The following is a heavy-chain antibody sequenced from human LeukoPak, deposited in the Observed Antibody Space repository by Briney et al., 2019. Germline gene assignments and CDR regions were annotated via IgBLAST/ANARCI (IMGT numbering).Heavy chain of an antibody. V-gene: IGHV3-23*01. CDR1: GFTFYNYA. Sequence: PGGSLRLSCAASGFTFYNYAMSWVRQAPGKGLEWVSTIGGSGGSTYYADSVKGRFTVSRDNSKNTLYLQMNSLRAEDTAVYYCAKEYHYASGSYLFSFDYWGQGTLVTVSS. CDR2: IGGSGGST. J-gene: IGHJ4*02. CDR3: AKEYHYASGSYLFSFDY. D-gene: IGHD3-10*01.